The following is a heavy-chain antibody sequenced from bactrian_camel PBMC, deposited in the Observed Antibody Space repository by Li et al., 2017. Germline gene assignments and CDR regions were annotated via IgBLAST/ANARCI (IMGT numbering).Heavy chain of an antibody. CDR2: LYAGFGIT. V-gene: IGHV3S54*01. Sequence: HVQLVESGGGSVQAGGSLTLSCIASVRIYSNASMGWFRQTPGKEREGVAALYAGFGITYYSNSVEGRFTISQHSANTVYLQMDSLEPEDTGMYFCAAKATDCSQWNAYNYFGQGTQVTVS. CDR1: VRIYSNAS. J-gene: IGHJ4*01. CDR3: AAKATDCSQWNAYNY. D-gene: IGHD3*01.